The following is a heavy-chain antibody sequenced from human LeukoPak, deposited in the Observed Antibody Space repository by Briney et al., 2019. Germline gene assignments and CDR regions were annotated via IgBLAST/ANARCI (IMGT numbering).Heavy chain of an antibody. D-gene: IGHD3-22*01. Sequence: PGGSLRLSCAASEFTFSSYWMSWVRQAPGKGLEWVSVIYSGGSTYYADSVKGRFTISRDNSKNTLYLQMNSLRAEDTAVYYCASQYYYDSSGYSFDYWGQGTLVTVSS. CDR1: EFTFSSYW. J-gene: IGHJ4*02. V-gene: IGHV3-53*01. CDR3: ASQYYYDSSGYSFDY. CDR2: IYSGGST.